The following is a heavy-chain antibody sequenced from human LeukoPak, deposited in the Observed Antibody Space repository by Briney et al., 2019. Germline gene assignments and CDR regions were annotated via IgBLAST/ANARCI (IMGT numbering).Heavy chain of an antibody. V-gene: IGHV3-23*01. J-gene: IGHJ4*02. D-gene: IGHD6-19*01. CDR2: ISGSGGST. Sequence: GGSLRLSCAASGFTFSSYSMNWVRQAPGKGLEWVSAISGSGGSTYYADSVKGRFTISRDNSKNTLYLQMNSLRAEDTAVYYCAKDYSFIAVAGYFDYWGQGTLVTVSS. CDR3: AKDYSFIAVAGYFDY. CDR1: GFTFSSYS.